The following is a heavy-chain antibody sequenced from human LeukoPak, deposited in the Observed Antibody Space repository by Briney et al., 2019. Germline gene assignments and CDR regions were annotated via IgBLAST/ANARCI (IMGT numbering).Heavy chain of an antibody. CDR1: GYSISSGYH. CDR2: IHHSGKT. D-gene: IGHD1-20*01. J-gene: IGHJ4*02. CDR3: ARVNWIVDY. Sequence: SETLSLTCTVSGYSISSGYHWDWIRQPPGKGLERIGSIHHSGKTYYNPSLKSRVTISVDTSKNQFSLNLNSVTAADTAVYYCARVNWIVDYWGQGTLVTVSS. V-gene: IGHV4-38-2*02.